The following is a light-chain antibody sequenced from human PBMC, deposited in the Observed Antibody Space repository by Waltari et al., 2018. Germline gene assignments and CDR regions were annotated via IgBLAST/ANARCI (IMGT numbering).Light chain of an antibody. J-gene: IGKJ1*01. Sequence: EIVLTQSPGTLSLSPGERAILSCRASQSVSGGYVAWYPQKPGQAPRVLIYTTSARATGIPDRFSGSGSGTDFTLTISRLEPEDSAVYYCQTFGDSRTFGQGTKVEI. CDR2: TTS. CDR3: QTFGDSRT. CDR1: QSVSGGY. V-gene: IGKV3-20*01.